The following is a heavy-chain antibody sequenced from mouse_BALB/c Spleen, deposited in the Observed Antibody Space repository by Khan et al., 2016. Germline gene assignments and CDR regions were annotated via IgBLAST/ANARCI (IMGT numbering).Heavy chain of an antibody. Sequence: QIQLVQSGPELKKPGETVKMSCKASGYTFTNYGMNWVKQAPGKGLKWMGWINTYTGEPTYADDFKGRFAFSLETSASTAYLQISNLKNEDTAKYFCAIPDYGSSRGFAYWGQGTLVTVSA. CDR3: AIPDYGSSRGFAY. V-gene: IGHV9-3-1*01. J-gene: IGHJ3*01. CDR1: GYTFTNYG. CDR2: INTYTGEP. D-gene: IGHD1-1*01.